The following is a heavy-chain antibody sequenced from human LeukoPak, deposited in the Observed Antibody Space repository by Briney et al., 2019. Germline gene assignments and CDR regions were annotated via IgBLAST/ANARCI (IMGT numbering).Heavy chain of an antibody. CDR1: GGSISSGDYY. Sequence: PSQTLSLTCTVSGGSISSGDYYWSWIRQPPGKGLEWIGYIYYSGSTYYNPSLKSRVTISVDTSKNQFSLKLSSVTAADTAVYYCASGECELHPYYFDYWGQGTLVTVSS. CDR2: IYYSGST. D-gene: IGHD3-10*01. CDR3: ASGECELHPYYFDY. V-gene: IGHV4-30-4*08. J-gene: IGHJ4*02.